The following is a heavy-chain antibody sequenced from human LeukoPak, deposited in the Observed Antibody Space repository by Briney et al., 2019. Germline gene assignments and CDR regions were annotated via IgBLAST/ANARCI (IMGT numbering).Heavy chain of an antibody. J-gene: IGHJ4*02. D-gene: IGHD2-21*02. CDR3: ARATLRGDPFDF. V-gene: IGHV4-31*03. CDR2: IFTSGNT. CDR1: GDSISSSGYY. Sequence: TLSLTCTVSGDSISSSGYYWTWIRQHPGKALQWIGNIFTSGNTYYNPSLKGRVFTSVDTSKSQFSLRLTSVTAADTAVYYCARATLRGDPFDFWGQGIQVTVSS.